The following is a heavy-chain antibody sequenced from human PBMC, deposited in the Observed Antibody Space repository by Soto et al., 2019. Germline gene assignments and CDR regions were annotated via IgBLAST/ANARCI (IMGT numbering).Heavy chain of an antibody. CDR3: VSLVPVVY. CDR1: GFTFSNFA. Sequence: GGSLRLSGSASGFTFSNFAMHWVRQAPGKGLESVSTVSRSGSSTSYADSVKGRVTISRDNSTNTLYLKMSSLRTDDTAVYYCVSLVPVVYWGQGTLVTVSS. CDR2: VSRSGSST. D-gene: IGHD2-8*02. J-gene: IGHJ4*02. V-gene: IGHV3-64D*06.